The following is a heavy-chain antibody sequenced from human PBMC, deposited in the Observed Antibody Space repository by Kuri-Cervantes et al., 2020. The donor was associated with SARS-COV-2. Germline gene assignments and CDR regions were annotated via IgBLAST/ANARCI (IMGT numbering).Heavy chain of an antibody. CDR2: ISHSGNT. V-gene: IGHV4-34*01. CDR1: GGSFSGYY. D-gene: IGHD3-3*01. J-gene: IGHJ5*02. Sequence: SETLSLTCAVYGGSFSGYYWSWIRQPPGKGLEWIGEISHSGNTNYNPSLKSRVTISLDTSKNHFSLKLTSVTAADTAVYYCARSCNRITIFGVINVPAAENWFDPGGQGTLVTVPQ. CDR3: ARSCNRITIFGVINVPAAENWFDP.